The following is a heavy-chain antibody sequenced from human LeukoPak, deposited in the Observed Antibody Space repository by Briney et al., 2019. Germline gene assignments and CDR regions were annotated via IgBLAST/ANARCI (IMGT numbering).Heavy chain of an antibody. CDR2: IYPGDSDI. Sequence: GESLKISCKGSGYSFTSYWIGWVRQMPGKGLEWMGIIYPGDSDIRYSPPFQGQVTISADKSISTAYLQWSSLKASDTAMYYRARQKVTGALGPFDYWGQGTLVTVSS. D-gene: IGHD7-27*01. CDR3: ARQKVTGALGPFDY. V-gene: IGHV5-51*01. J-gene: IGHJ4*02. CDR1: GYSFTSYW.